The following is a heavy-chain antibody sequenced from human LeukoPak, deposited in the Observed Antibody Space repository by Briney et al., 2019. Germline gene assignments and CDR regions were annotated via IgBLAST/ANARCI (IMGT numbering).Heavy chain of an antibody. Sequence: SETLSLTCAVYGGSFSGYYWSWIRQPPGKGLEWIGEINHSGSTDYNPSLKSRVTISVDTSKNQFSLKLSSVTAADTAVYYCAGGGLIVVVVAAWYNWFDPWGQGTLVTVSS. CDR2: INHSGST. CDR1: GGSFSGYY. J-gene: IGHJ5*02. V-gene: IGHV4-34*01. D-gene: IGHD2-15*01. CDR3: AGGGLIVVVVAAWYNWFDP.